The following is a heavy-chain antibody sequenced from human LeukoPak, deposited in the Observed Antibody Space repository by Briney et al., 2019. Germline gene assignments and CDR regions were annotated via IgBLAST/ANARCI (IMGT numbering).Heavy chain of an antibody. CDR3: ARVYFDWLLWGYFDY. CDR1: GFTFSSYA. V-gene: IGHV3-30-3*01. CDR2: ISYDGSNK. Sequence: GGSLRLSCAASGFTFSSYAMHWVRQAPGKGLEWVAVISYDGSNKYYADSVKGRFTISRDNSKNTLYLQMNSLRAEDTAVYYCARVYFDWLLWGYFDYWGQGTLVTVSS. D-gene: IGHD3-9*01. J-gene: IGHJ4*02.